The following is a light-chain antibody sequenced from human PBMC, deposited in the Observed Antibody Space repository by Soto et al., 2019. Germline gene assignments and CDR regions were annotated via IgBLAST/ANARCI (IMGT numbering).Light chain of an antibody. J-gene: IGKJ1*01. CDR2: RAS. V-gene: IGKV3-15*01. Sequence: ILMTQPPASLSVSPGERPTLSCRASQNIYSNIVWYQQRPGQAPXXLIYRASTRATGVPARFSGSGSGTEFTLTISSLQSEDFTVDSCLQYHNLWAFGQGTKVDIK. CDR1: QNIYSN. CDR3: LQYHNLWA.